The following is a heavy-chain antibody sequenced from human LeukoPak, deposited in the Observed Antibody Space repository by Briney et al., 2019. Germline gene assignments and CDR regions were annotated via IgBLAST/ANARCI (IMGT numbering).Heavy chain of an antibody. J-gene: IGHJ5*02. CDR2: LCYSGNT. CDR1: GGSISSGDYY. CDR3: ARARDCSGGSCYQFNWFDP. V-gene: IGHV4-31*03. D-gene: IGHD2-15*01. Sequence: SQTLSLTCSVSGGSISSGDYYWSWIRQHPGKGLEWIGYLCYSGNTYYNPSLKSRPTMSVDTSKNQFSLELSSVTAADTAVYYCARARDCSGGSCYQFNWFDPWGQGTLVT.